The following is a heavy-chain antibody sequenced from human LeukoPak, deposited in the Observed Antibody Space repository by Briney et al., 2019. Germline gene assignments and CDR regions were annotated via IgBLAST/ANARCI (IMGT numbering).Heavy chain of an antibody. CDR1: GYTFTSYY. V-gene: IGHV1-46*01. Sequence: ASVRVSCKASGYTFTSYYMHWVRQAPGQGLEWMGIINPSGGSTSYAQKFQGRVTMTRDTSTSTVYMELSSLRSEDTAVYYCARVVYDILTGYYDDAFDIWGQGTMVTVSS. CDR3: ARVVYDILTGYYDDAFDI. J-gene: IGHJ3*02. CDR2: INPSGGST. D-gene: IGHD3-9*01.